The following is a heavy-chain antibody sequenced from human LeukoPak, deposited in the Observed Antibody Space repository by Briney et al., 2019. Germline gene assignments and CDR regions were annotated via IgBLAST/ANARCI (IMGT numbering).Heavy chain of an antibody. CDR2: IYPGDSDT. Sequence: GESLKISCKGSGYSFTSYWIGWVRQMPGKGLEWMGIIYPGDSDTRYSPSFQGQVTNSADKSISTAYLQWSSLKASDTAMYYCARRSVDTAMTGANWFDPWGQGTLVTVSS. V-gene: IGHV5-51*01. J-gene: IGHJ5*02. CDR1: GYSFTSYW. CDR3: ARRSVDTAMTGANWFDP. D-gene: IGHD5-18*01.